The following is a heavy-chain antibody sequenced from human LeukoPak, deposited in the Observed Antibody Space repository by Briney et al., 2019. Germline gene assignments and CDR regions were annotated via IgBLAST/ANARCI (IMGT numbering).Heavy chain of an antibody. Sequence: GGSLRLSCAASGFTFSSYWMSWVRQAPGKGLEWVANIKQDGSEKYYEDSVKGRFTISRDNAKNSLYLQMNSLRAEDTAVYYCGSIGSSWYEDYCGQGTLVTVSS. J-gene: IGHJ4*02. CDR1: GFTFSSYW. V-gene: IGHV3-7*01. CDR2: IKQDGSEK. CDR3: GSIGSSWYEDY. D-gene: IGHD6-13*01.